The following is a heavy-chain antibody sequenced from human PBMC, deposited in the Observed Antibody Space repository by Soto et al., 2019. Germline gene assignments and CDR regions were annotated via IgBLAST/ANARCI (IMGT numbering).Heavy chain of an antibody. Sequence: QVQLVESGGGVVQSGGSLRLSCGGSGFIFSRYGMHWVRQAPGKGLEWVTGISYDGGERFYADSVKGRFTISRDNSKNRLGLQNSSLRPEDTAVYYCARDLPLYCRGDCNFDFWGQGTLVTVSS. CDR3: ARDLPLYCRGDCNFDF. D-gene: IGHD2-21*02. CDR2: ISYDGGER. CDR1: GFIFSRYG. V-gene: IGHV3-30*03. J-gene: IGHJ4*02.